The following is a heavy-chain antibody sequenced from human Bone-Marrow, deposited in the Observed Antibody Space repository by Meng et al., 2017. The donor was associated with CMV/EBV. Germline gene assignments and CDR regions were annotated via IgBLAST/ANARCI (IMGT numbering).Heavy chain of an antibody. CDR2: ISSSSSYI. D-gene: IGHD3-22*01. CDR1: GFTFSSYS. J-gene: IGHJ6*02. Sequence: GGSLRLSCAASGFTFSSYSMNWVRQAPGKGLEWVSSISSSSSYIYYADSVKGRFTISRDNAKNSLYLQMNSLRAEDTAVYYCAREGLDYYDSSGYPPWYYGMDVWGQGTTVTVSS. V-gene: IGHV3-21*01. CDR3: AREGLDYYDSSGYPPWYYGMDV.